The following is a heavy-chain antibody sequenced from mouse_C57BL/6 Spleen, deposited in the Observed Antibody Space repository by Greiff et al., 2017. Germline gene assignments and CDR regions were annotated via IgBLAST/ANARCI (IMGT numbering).Heavy chain of an antibody. CDR1: GYSFTGYF. D-gene: IGHD2-2*01. Sequence: VQLQQSGPELVKPGDSVKISCKASGYSFTGYFMNWVMQSHGKSLEWIGRINPYNGDTFYNQKFKGKATLTVDKSSSTAHMQLRSLTSEDSAVYYCASPCSGYPYCAKDYWGQGTSVTVSS. J-gene: IGHJ4*01. V-gene: IGHV1-20*01. CDR2: INPYNGDT. CDR3: ASPCSGYPYCAKDY.